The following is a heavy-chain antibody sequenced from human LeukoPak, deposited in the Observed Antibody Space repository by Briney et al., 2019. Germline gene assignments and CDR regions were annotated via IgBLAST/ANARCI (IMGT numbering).Heavy chain of an antibody. Sequence: GESLKISCKGSGYNFTTYWLGWVRQMPGKGLEWMGIIYPGDSETRYSPSFQGQVTLSADKSISTAYLQWSSLKASDTAMYYCARSSGWYGGFDYWGQGTLVTVSS. CDR3: ARSSGWYGGFDY. CDR2: IYPGDSET. CDR1: GYNFTTYW. D-gene: IGHD6-19*01. V-gene: IGHV5-51*01. J-gene: IGHJ4*02.